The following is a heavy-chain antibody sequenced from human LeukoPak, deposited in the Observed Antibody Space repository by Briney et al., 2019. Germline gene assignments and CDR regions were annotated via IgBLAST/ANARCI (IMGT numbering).Heavy chain of an antibody. CDR2: IYYSGTT. J-gene: IGHJ4*02. CDR1: GGSLNSFY. CDR3: ARHADGGTFPLDH. D-gene: IGHD1-26*01. V-gene: IGHV4-59*08. Sequence: SETLSLTCTVSGGSLNSFYWSWFRQPPGKGLEWIGWIYYSGTTKYNPSLKSRVTISIDTSKNQFSLKVSSVTAADTAVYYCARHADGGTFPLDHWGQGSLVTVSS.